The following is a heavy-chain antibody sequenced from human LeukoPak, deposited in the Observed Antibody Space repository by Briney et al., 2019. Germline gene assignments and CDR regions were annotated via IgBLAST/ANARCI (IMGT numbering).Heavy chain of an antibody. V-gene: IGHV5-10-1*01. CDR3: ARHEFSPTPYFNP. Sequence: GESLKISCKGSGYSFTTYWITWVRQMPGKGLEWVGRIDPSDSYTNYSPSSRGHVTISADKSISTAYLQWSSLKASDTAMYYCARHEFSPTPYFNPWGQGTLVTVSS. D-gene: IGHD3-3*01. J-gene: IGHJ5*02. CDR1: GYSFTTYW. CDR2: IDPSDSYT.